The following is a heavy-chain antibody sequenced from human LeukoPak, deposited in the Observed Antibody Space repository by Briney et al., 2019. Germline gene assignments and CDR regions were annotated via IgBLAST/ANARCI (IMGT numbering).Heavy chain of an antibody. CDR2: IKKDGSDK. CDR3: AREGRIASGWHDFDY. J-gene: IGHJ4*02. D-gene: IGHD6-19*01. V-gene: IGHV3-7*01. CDR1: GFTFSSYW. Sequence: GGSLRLSCAASGFTFSSYWMSWVRQAPGKGLEWVANIKKDGSDKYYVDSVKGRFTISRDNAKTSLYLQMNSLRAEDTAIYYCAREGRIASGWHDFDYWGQGTLVTVSS.